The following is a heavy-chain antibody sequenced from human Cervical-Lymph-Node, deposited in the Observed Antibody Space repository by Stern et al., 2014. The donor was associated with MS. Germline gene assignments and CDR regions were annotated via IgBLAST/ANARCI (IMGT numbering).Heavy chain of an antibody. CDR1: GFSLSNARMG. D-gene: IGHD3-10*01. CDR3: ARISYYSDSGTWVGWFDP. V-gene: IGHV2-26*01. CDR2: IFLNDEK. Sequence: ESGPVLVKPTETLTLTCTVSGFSLSNARMGVSWIRQTPGKALEWLAHIFLNDEKSYSTSLKSRLIISKDTSKSQVVLIMTNMDPVDTATYYCARISYYSDSGTWVGWFDPWGQGTLVTVSS. J-gene: IGHJ5*02.